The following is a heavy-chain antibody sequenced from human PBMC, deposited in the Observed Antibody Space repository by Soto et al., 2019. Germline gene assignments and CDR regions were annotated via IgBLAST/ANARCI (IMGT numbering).Heavy chain of an antibody. J-gene: IGHJ6*02. CDR3: ARVRRPLRQYPYYGMDV. V-gene: IGHV4-30-4*01. CDR1: GGSSSIGDYY. D-gene: IGHD5-12*01. CDR2: SYYSGST. Sequence: KPSETLSLTCTVSGGSSSIGDYYWSWIRQPPGKGLEWIGYSYYSGSTYYNPSLKSRVTISVDTSKNQFSMKLSSVTAADTAVYYCARVRRPLRQYPYYGMDVLVQW.